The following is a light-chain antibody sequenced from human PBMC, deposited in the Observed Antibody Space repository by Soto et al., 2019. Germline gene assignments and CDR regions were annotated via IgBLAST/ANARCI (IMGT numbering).Light chain of an antibody. V-gene: IGLV4-69*01. Sequence: QPVLTQSPSASASLGASVKLTCALSSGHSSYAIAWHQQQPEKGPRPLMKLNSDGSHTRGDGIPDRFSGSSSGAERYLTISSLQSEDEADYYCQTWGTGILVFGGGTKVTVL. J-gene: IGLJ3*02. CDR1: SGHSSYA. CDR3: QTWGTGILV. CDR2: LNSDGSH.